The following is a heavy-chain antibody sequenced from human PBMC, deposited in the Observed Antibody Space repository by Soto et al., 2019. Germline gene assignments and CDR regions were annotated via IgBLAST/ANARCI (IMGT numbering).Heavy chain of an antibody. CDR3: AKGTEYGVVLMSTFDY. CDR2: INWDSGTM. Sequence: EVQLVESGGGLVQPGTSLRLSCAASGFIFDDYAMNWVLQAPGKGLEWVSGINWDSGTMVYVDSVKGRFTISRDNAKNSLYLQMNSLRPEDTAFYFCAKGTEYGVVLMSTFDYWGQGTLVTVSS. J-gene: IGHJ4*02. V-gene: IGHV3-9*01. D-gene: IGHD3-3*01. CDR1: GFIFDDYA.